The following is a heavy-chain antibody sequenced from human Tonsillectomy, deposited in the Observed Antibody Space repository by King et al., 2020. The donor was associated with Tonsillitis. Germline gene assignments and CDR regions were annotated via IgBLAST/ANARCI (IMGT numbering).Heavy chain of an antibody. J-gene: IGHJ4*02. Sequence: VQLVESGGGLIQPGGFLRLSCAASGFTVSSNYMSWVRQAPGKGLEWVSVIYSGGSTYYADSVKGRFTISRDNSKNTLYLQMNSLRAEDTAVYYCATGSGWYNPDFDYWGQGTLVTVSS. CDR2: IYSGGST. CDR1: GFTVSSNY. CDR3: ATGSGWYNPDFDY. V-gene: IGHV3-53*01. D-gene: IGHD6-19*01.